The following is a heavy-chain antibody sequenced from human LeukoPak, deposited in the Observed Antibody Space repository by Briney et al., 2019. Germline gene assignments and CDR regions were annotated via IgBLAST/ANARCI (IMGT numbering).Heavy chain of an antibody. V-gene: IGHV3-7*01. CDR2: IKQDGSEK. J-gene: IGHJ6*04. Sequence: GGSLRLSCAASGFTFSSYGMSWVRQAPGKGLEWVANIKQDGSEKHYVDSVKGRFTISRDNAKNSLYLQMNSLRAEDTAVYYCAELGITMIGGVWGKGTTVTISS. CDR3: AELGITMIGGV. D-gene: IGHD3-10*02. CDR1: GFTFSSYG.